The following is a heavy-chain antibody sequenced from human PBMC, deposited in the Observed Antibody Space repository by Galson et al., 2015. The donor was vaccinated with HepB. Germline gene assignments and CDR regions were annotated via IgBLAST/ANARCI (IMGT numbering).Heavy chain of an antibody. CDR2: INPSGGST. Sequence: SVKVSCKASGYTFTSYYMHWVRQAPGQGLEWMGIINPSGGSTSYAQKFQGRVTMTRDTSTSTVYMELSSLRSEDTAVYYCARNRITMVRGVISFDAFDIWGQGTMVTVSS. J-gene: IGHJ3*02. D-gene: IGHD3-10*01. V-gene: IGHV1-46*01. CDR3: ARNRITMVRGVISFDAFDI. CDR1: GYTFTSYY.